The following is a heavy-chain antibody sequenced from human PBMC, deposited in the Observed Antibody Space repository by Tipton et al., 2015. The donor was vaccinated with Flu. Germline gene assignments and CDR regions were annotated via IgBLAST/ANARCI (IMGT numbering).Heavy chain of an antibody. CDR3: AREGPSYYYYYMDV. Sequence: TLSLTCTVSGGSISSSSYYWGWIRQPPGKGLEWIGEINHSGSTNYNPSLKSRVTISVDTSKNQFSLKLSSVTAADTAVYYCAREGPSYYYYYMDVWGKGTTVTVSS. CDR2: INHSGST. CDR1: GGSISSSSYY. V-gene: IGHV4-39*07. J-gene: IGHJ6*03.